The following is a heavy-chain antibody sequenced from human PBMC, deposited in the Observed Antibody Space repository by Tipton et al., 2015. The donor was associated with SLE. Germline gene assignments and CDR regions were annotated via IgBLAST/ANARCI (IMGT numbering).Heavy chain of an antibody. Sequence: TLSLTCTVSGGSISSGSYYWSWIRQPAGKGLEWIGRIYTSGSTNYNPSLKSRVTISVDTPKNQFSLKLSSVTAADTAVYYCARGIVGATGGYFDYWGQGTLVTVSS. CDR2: IYTSGST. V-gene: IGHV4-61*02. D-gene: IGHD1-26*01. J-gene: IGHJ4*02. CDR1: GGSISSGSYY. CDR3: ARGIVGATGGYFDY.